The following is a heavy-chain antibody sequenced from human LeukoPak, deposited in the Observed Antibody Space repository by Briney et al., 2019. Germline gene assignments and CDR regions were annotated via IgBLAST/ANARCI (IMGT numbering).Heavy chain of an antibody. V-gene: IGHV4-39*01. D-gene: IGHD3-22*01. Sequence: SETLSLTCTVSGGSISSSSYYWGWIRQPPGKGLEWIGSIYYSGSTYYNPSLKSRVTISVDTSKNPFSLKLSSVTAADTAVYYCASLRITMIVVVTAAFDIWGQGTMVTVSS. CDR3: ASLRITMIVVVTAAFDI. J-gene: IGHJ3*02. CDR1: GGSISSSSYY. CDR2: IYYSGST.